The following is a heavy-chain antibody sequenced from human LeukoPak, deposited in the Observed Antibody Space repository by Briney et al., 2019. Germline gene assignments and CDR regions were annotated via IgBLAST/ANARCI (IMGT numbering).Heavy chain of an antibody. CDR1: GFTFSSYS. CDR3: ARGSCSSTSCYASPTYYFDY. Sequence: GGSLRLSCAASGFTFSSYSMSWVRQAPGKGLEWVSSISSSSSYIYYADSVKGRFTISRDNAKNSLYLQMNSLRAEDTAVYYCARGSCSSTSCYASPTYYFDYWGQGTLVTVSS. J-gene: IGHJ4*02. CDR2: ISSSSSYI. D-gene: IGHD2-2*01. V-gene: IGHV3-21*01.